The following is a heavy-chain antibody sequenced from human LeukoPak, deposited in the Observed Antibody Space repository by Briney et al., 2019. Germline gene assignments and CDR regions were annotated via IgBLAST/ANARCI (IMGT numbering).Heavy chain of an antibody. V-gene: IGHV3-7*01. Sequence: PGGSLRLSCEASGFTFSDYWMIWVRQAPGKGLEWVADIKGDESDRFYVDSVRGRFSISRDNAKNSLYPHMNSLRVEDTALYYCARLYVDPMTTTSYYFDSWGQGTLVTVSS. CDR3: ARLYVDPMTTTSYYFDS. D-gene: IGHD4-17*01. CDR1: GFTFSDYW. J-gene: IGHJ4*02. CDR2: IKGDESDR.